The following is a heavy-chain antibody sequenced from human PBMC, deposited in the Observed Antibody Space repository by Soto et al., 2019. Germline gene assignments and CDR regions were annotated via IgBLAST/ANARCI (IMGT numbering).Heavy chain of an antibody. Sequence: GGSLRLSCVASGFDFSDYSINWVRQVPGKGLEWVSSLTTTTSTYIHYADSVTGRFTIFRDSTKNSVCLQMDSLKAEDTAIYYCARGERVGDPMLDYWGQGT. D-gene: IGHD4-17*01. V-gene: IGHV3-21*01. CDR3: ARGERVGDPMLDY. J-gene: IGHJ4*02. CDR2: LTTTTSTYI. CDR1: GFDFSDYS.